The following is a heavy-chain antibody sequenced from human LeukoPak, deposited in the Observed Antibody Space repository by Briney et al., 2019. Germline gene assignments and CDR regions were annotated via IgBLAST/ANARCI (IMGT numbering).Heavy chain of an antibody. CDR2: IYYSGST. V-gene: IGHV4-39*07. CDR1: GGSISSSSYY. J-gene: IGHJ5*02. D-gene: IGHD3-10*01. Sequence: ASETLSLTCTVSGGSISSSSYYWGWIRQPPGKGLEWIGSIYYSGSTNYNPSLKSRVTISVDTSKNQFSLKLSSVTAADTAVYYCARGSRYGSGSYYNFPNWFDPWGQGTLVTVSS. CDR3: ARGSRYGSGSYYNFPNWFDP.